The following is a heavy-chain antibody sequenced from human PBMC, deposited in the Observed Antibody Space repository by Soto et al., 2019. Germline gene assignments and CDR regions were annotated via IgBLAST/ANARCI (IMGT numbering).Heavy chain of an antibody. D-gene: IGHD2-2*01. V-gene: IGHV1-2*04. CDR1: GYTFTGYY. J-gene: IGHJ4*01. CDR2: INPNSGGT. CDR3: ARVTLGYCRSTSCYGGDYFDY. Sequence: QVQLVQSGAEVKKPGASVKVSCKASGYTFTGYYMHWVRQAPGQGLEWMGWINPNSGGTNYAQKFQGWVTMTRDTCISTAYMELSRLRSDATAVYYCARVTLGYCRSTSCYGGDYFDYWGHGTLVTVSS.